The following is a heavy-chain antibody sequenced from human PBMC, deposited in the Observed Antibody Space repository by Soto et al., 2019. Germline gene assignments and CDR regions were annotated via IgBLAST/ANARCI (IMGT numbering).Heavy chain of an antibody. Sequence: QVQLEQSGAEVKKPGASVKVSCKTSGYTFTSYTLHWVRQAPGQGLEWMGWINAGNGREKYSQRFQDRVSLSTDKPATPPYRELKAPGSKNTALFFGAGGGGWEGEASFDSWGQGTLVTVSS. D-gene: IGHD1-26*01. J-gene: IGHJ4*02. CDR2: INAGNGRE. V-gene: IGHV1-3*01. CDR3: AGGGGWEGEASFDS. CDR1: GYTFTSYT.